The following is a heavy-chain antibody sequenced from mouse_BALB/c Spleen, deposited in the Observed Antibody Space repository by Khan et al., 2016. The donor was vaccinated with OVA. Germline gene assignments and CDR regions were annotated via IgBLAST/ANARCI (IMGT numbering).Heavy chain of an antibody. V-gene: IGHV2-6-4*01. CDR3: ARAYYRYDGYYAMDY. J-gene: IGHJ4*01. CDR1: GFSLSRYD. CDR2: LWGGGGT. Sequence: QVQLKESGPGLVAPSQSLSSTCTVSGFSLSRYDIHWVRQPPGKGLEWLGVLWGGGGTDYNSTLKSRLSISKDNSKSQVFLKMNSLQTDDTAMYYCARAYYRYDGYYAMDYWGQGTSVTVSS. D-gene: IGHD2-14*01.